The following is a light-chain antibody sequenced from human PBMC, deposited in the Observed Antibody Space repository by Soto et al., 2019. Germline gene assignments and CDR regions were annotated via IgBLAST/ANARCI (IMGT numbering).Light chain of an antibody. CDR1: QSVSVN. CDR2: GVS. V-gene: IGKV3-15*01. J-gene: IGKJ3*01. CDR3: QQYNDWPFT. Sequence: EIVMTHSPGTLSVSPCERATLSARASQSVSVNLAWYQQKPGQAPRLLIYGVSTRATGIPARFSGSESGTEFTLTISSLQSEDFAVYCCQQYNDWPFTFGPGTKVDIK.